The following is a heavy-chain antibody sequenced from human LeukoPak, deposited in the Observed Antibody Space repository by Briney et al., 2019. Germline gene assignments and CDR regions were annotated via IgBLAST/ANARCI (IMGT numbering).Heavy chain of an antibody. CDR1: GGSISSYY. D-gene: IGHD4/OR15-4a*01. CDR2: IYYSGST. V-gene: IGHV4-59*01. Sequence: KASETLSLTCTVSGGSISSYYWSWIRQPPGKGLEWIGYIYYSGSTNYNPSLKSRVTISVDTSKNQFSLKLSSVTAADTAVYYCARRAGAYSHPYDYWGQGTLATVSS. J-gene: IGHJ4*02. CDR3: ARRAGAYSHPYDY.